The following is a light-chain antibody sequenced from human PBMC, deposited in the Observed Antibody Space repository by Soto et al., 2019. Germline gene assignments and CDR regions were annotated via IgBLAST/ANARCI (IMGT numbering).Light chain of an antibody. V-gene: IGKV1-39*01. CDR1: QSIGKH. J-gene: IGKJ5*01. Sequence: DIQMTQSPSVLSASVGYRFTITWRASQSIGKHLNWYQQKPGKAPKFLIYGASTLQSGVPSRFTGSGSGTDFTLTVNSLQAEDFATYYCQQGYSSPATFGQGTRLEIK. CDR3: QQGYSSPAT. CDR2: GAS.